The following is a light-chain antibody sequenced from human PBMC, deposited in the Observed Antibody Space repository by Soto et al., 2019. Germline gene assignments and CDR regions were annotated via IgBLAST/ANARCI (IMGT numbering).Light chain of an antibody. J-gene: IGKJ3*01. CDR3: LQRSNWPSFT. Sequence: EVVLTQSPATLSLSPGERATLSCRASQSISTYLAWYQQKPGQAPRLLIYDASNRATGIPGRFSGSGSGTDFTLTIASLEPEAFAVYYCLQRSNWPSFTFGPGTKVDIK. CDR2: DAS. CDR1: QSISTY. V-gene: IGKV3-11*01.